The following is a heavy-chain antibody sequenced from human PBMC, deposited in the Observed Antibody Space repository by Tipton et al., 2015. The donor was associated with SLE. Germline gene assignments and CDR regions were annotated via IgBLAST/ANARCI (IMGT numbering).Heavy chain of an antibody. Sequence: GSLRLSCAASGFTFSDYYMTWIRQAPGKGLEWVSYIGNNGNTIYYAASVKGRFTISRDNAKNSLYLQMNSLRVEDTAVYYCARRTRVGLNFDSWGQGSLVTVSS. D-gene: IGHD1-26*01. CDR3: ARRTRVGLNFDS. V-gene: IGHV3-11*04. J-gene: IGHJ4*02. CDR1: GFTFSDYY. CDR2: IGNNGNTI.